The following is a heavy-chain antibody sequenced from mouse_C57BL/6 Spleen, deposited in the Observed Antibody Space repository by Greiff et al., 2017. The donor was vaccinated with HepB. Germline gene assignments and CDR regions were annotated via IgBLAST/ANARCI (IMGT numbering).Heavy chain of an antibody. D-gene: IGHD2-2*01. J-gene: IGHJ2*01. Sequence: LVESGAELARPGASVKLSCKASGYTFTSYGISWVKQRTGQGLEWIGEIYPRSGNTYYNEKFKGKATLTADKSSSTAYMELRSLTSEDSAVYFCARSMVTYYFDYWGQGTTLTVSS. CDR1: GYTFTSYG. CDR2: IYPRSGNT. V-gene: IGHV1-81*01. CDR3: ARSMVTYYFDY.